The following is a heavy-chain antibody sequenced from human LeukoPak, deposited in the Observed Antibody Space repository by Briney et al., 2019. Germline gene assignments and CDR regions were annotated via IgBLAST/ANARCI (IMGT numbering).Heavy chain of an antibody. D-gene: IGHD3-22*01. CDR3: ARELTYYDSSGRFDY. CDR1: GYTFTSYY. J-gene: IGHJ4*02. V-gene: IGHV1-46*01. CDR2: INPSGGST. Sequence: ASVKVSCKASGYTFTSYYMHWVRQAPGQGLEWMGIINPSGGSTSYAQKFRGRVTMTRDMSTSTVYMELSSLRSEDTAVYYCARELTYYDSSGRFDYWGQGTLVTVSS.